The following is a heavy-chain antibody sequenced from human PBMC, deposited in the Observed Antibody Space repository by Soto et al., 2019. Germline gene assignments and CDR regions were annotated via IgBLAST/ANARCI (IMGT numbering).Heavy chain of an antibody. V-gene: IGHV1-69*13. CDR1: GGTFSSYA. CDR2: IIPIFGTE. CDR3: ASHLTPSDAFDV. Sequence: ASVKVSCKASGGTFSSYAISWVRQAPGQGLEWMGGIIPIFGTENYAQKFQGRATITADESTSTAYMELSSLRSEDTAVYYCASHLTPSDAFDVWGQGTMVTVSS. J-gene: IGHJ3*01.